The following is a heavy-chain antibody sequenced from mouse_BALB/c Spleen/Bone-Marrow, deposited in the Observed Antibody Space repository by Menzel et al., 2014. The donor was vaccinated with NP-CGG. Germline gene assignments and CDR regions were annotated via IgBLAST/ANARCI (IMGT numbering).Heavy chain of an antibody. J-gene: IGHJ2*01. CDR3: AREGYYGLDY. CDR2: INPGSGGT. V-gene: IGHV1-54*03. CDR1: GYAFTNYL. D-gene: IGHD2-1*01. Sequence: QVLLKQSGAKLVRPGTSVKVSCKASGYAFTNYLIEWFKQRPGQGLEWIGVINPGSGGTNFNEKFRGKATLTADKSSSTAYMQFNSLTSDDSAVYFCAREGYYGLDYWGQGTTLTVSS.